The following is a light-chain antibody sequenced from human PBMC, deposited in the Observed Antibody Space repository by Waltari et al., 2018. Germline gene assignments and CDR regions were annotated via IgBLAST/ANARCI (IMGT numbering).Light chain of an antibody. CDR1: SSDVGGYNH. J-gene: IGLJ3*02. Sequence: QSALTQPVSVSGSPGQSITISCTGTSSDVGGYNHVSWYQQLPGKTPKLIISEVSNRPSGVSDRFSGSKSGNTASLTISGLQAEDEADYYCTSYTSISTRVFGGGTKLTVL. CDR2: EVS. V-gene: IGLV2-14*01. CDR3: TSYTSISTRV.